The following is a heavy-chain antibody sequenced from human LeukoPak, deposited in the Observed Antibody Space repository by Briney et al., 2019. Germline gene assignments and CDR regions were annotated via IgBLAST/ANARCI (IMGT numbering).Heavy chain of an antibody. D-gene: IGHD5-24*01. Sequence: PGGSLRLSCAASGFTFSSYEMNWVRQAPGKGLEWVSYISSSVTTIFYADSVKGRFTISRDNAKNSLFLQMDSLRAEDTAVYYCARGRSGYNDFDYWGQGTLVTVSS. CDR3: ARGRSGYNDFDY. J-gene: IGHJ4*02. CDR1: GFTFSSYE. V-gene: IGHV3-48*03. CDR2: ISSSVTTI.